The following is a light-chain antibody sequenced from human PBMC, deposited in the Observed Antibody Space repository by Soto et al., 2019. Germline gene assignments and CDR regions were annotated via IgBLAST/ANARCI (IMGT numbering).Light chain of an antibody. CDR3: QHSYTAPPFT. CDR1: QNIYNY. V-gene: IGKV1-39*01. Sequence: DIQMTQSPSSLSASVGASVTITCRASQNIYNYLNWYQQKPGKAPRLLIYAASTLHSGVPSRFTGSGSGTDFSLTINGLQPEDFATYYCQHSYTAPPFTFGQGNRLEI. CDR2: AAS. J-gene: IGKJ2*01.